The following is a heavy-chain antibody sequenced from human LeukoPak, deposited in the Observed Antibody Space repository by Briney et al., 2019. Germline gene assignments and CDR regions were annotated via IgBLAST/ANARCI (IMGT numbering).Heavy chain of an antibody. CDR2: INSDGSST. V-gene: IGHV3-74*01. J-gene: IGHJ6*02. CDR1: GFTFSTYW. CDR3: TRGNYGMDV. Sequence: GGSLRLSCAASGFTFSTYWMHWVRQAPGKGLVWVSHINSDGSSTNYADSVKGRFTISRDNAESTLYLQMNSLRVEGTAVYYCTRGNYGMDVWGQGTTVTVSS.